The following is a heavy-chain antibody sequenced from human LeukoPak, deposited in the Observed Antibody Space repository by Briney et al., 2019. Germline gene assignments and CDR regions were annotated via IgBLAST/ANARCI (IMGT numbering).Heavy chain of an antibody. Sequence: GRSLRLSCAASGFTFSSYGMHWVRQVPGKGLEWVSSMSGSDGSTYIADSVKGRFTISRDNIRKTLYLQMNSLRAEDTAVYYCAKEGAAAGFNWFDPWGQGTQVTVSS. V-gene: IGHV3-23*01. CDR3: AKEGAAAGFNWFDP. D-gene: IGHD6-13*01. CDR1: GFTFSSYG. CDR2: MSGSDGST. J-gene: IGHJ5*02.